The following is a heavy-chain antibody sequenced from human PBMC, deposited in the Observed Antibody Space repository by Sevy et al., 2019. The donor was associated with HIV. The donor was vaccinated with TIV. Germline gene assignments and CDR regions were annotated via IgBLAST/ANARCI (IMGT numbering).Heavy chain of an antibody. CDR2: IIPIYGTI. CDR3: AREVTGTTYGFDP. Sequence: VKVSCKASGGTFSSHAISWVRQAPGQGLEWMGGIIPIYGTINYAQKFQGRVTITADESTSTVYMVLSSLRPDDAAVYYCAREVTGTTYGFDPWGQGTLVTVSS. D-gene: IGHD1-7*01. J-gene: IGHJ5*02. V-gene: IGHV1-69*13. CDR1: GGTFSSHA.